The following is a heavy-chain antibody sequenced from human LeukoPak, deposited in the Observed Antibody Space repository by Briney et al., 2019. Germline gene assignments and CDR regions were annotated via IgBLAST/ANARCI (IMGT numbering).Heavy chain of an antibody. Sequence: YWIGWIRQPPGKGLEWIGEINHSGSTNYNPSLKSRVTISVDTSKNQFSLKLSSVTAADTAVYYCARESPGSIAAAGTGVIYYYYMDVWGKGTTVTVSS. D-gene: IGHD6-13*01. CDR1: Y. CDR3: ARESPGSIAAAGTGVIYYYYMDV. V-gene: IGHV4-34*01. CDR2: INHSGST. J-gene: IGHJ6*03.